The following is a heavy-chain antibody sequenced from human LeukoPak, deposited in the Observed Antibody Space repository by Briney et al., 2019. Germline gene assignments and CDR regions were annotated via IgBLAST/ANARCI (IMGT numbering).Heavy chain of an antibody. CDR1: GFTFSSYG. CDR3: ARDHCSSTSCYDWSY. J-gene: IGHJ4*02. V-gene: IGHV3-33*08. Sequence: GGSLRLSCAASGFTFSSYGMHWVRQAPGKGLEWVAVIWDDGTNKYYADSVKGRFSISRDNSKNTLYLQMNSLRADDTAVYYCARDHCSSTSCYDWSYWGQGTLVTVS. D-gene: IGHD2-2*01. CDR2: IWDDGTNK.